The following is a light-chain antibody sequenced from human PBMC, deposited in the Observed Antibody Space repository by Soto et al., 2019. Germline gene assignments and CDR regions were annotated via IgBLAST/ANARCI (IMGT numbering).Light chain of an antibody. CDR1: PSDVGGHNY. V-gene: IGLV2-14*01. Sequence: QSALTQPASVSGSPGQSITISCTGTPSDVGGHNYVSWYQRHPGKAPRLMIYEVTNRPSGVSNRFSGSKSDNTASLTISGLQADDEADYYCSSYTSSSTGVFGGGTKLTVL. J-gene: IGLJ3*02. CDR3: SSYTSSSTGV. CDR2: EVT.